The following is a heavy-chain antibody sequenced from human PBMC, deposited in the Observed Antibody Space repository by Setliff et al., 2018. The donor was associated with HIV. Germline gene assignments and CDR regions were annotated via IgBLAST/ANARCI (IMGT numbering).Heavy chain of an antibody. CDR3: ARGYPGIAVAGLTYHYYYYMDV. CDR1: GGSISSYY. V-gene: IGHV4-59*01. CDR2: TYYSGST. J-gene: IGHJ6*03. Sequence: PSETLSLTCTVSGGSISSYYWSWIRQPPGKGLEWIGYTYYSGSTNYNPSLKSRVTISVDTSKNQFSLKLSSVTAADTAVYYCARGYPGIAVAGLTYHYYYYMDVWGKGTTVTVSS. D-gene: IGHD6-19*01.